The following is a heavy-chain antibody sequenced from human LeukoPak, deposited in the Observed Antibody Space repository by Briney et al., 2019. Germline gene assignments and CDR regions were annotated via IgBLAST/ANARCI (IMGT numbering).Heavy chain of an antibody. CDR2: IYTSGST. J-gene: IGHJ6*03. CDR1: GGSISSGSYY. Sequence: SQTLSLTCTVSGGSISSGSYYWSWIRQPAGKGLEWIGRIYTSGSTNYNPSLKSRVTISVDTSKNQFSLKLSSVTAADTAVYYCAREVRAAIPYYYYYYMDVWGKGTTVTVSS. CDR3: AREVRAAIPYYYYYYMDV. V-gene: IGHV4-61*02. D-gene: IGHD2-15*01.